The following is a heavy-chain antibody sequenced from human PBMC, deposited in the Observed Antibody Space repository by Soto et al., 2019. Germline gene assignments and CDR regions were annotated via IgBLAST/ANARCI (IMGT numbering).Heavy chain of an antibody. CDR1: GGSISSGDYY. D-gene: IGHD1-26*01. J-gene: IGHJ4*02. CDR3: ARGTVGWELLGDY. V-gene: IGHV4-30-4*01. CDR2: IYYSGST. Sequence: QVQLQESGPGLVKPSQTLSLTCTVSGGSISSGDYYWSWIRQPPGKGLEWIGYIYYSGSTSYNPSLKSRVTISVDTSKNQCSLKLSSVTAADTAVYYCARGTVGWELLGDYWGQGTLVTVSS.